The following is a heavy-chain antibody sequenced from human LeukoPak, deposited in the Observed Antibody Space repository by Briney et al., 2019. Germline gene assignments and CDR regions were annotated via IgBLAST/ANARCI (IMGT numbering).Heavy chain of an antibody. CDR1: GGSISNGGHY. CDR2: IHFSGRI. V-gene: IGHV4-31*03. J-gene: IGHJ4*02. CDR3: ARRVGKFPTYYFDY. Sequence: PSETLSLTCTVSGGSISNGGHYWSWIRQHPGTGLEWIAYIHFSGRINYNPSLKSRIAMSVDTSKSQFSLKLSSVAAADTAVYYCARRVGKFPTYYFDYWGQGTRVTVSS. D-gene: IGHD1-1*01.